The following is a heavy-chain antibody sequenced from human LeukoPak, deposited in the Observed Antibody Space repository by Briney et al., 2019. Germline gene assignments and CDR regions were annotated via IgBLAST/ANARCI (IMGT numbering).Heavy chain of an antibody. CDR3: AKTLGRGSASGWYFFNY. J-gene: IGHJ4*02. V-gene: IGHV4-59*01. CDR1: GDSISGSY. CDR2: IYYTGTP. Sequence: TSEILSLTCSVSGDSISGSYWNWIRQSPGKELEWIGNIYYTGTPKYNPSLTNRVTISADTSKGQVSLNLNSVTAADTAVYYCAKTLGRGSASGWYFFNYWGPGLLVTVSS. D-gene: IGHD1-1*01.